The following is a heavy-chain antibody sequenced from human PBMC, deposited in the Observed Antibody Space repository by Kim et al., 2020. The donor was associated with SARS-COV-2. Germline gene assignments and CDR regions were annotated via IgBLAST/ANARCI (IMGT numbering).Heavy chain of an antibody. V-gene: IGHV1-69*01. J-gene: IGHJ5*02. CDR3: ARAEEGSSWYGGFDP. D-gene: IGHD6-13*01. Sequence: KFQGRVTITADESTSTAYMELSSLRSEDTAVYYCARAEEGSSWYGGFDPWGQGTLVTVSS.